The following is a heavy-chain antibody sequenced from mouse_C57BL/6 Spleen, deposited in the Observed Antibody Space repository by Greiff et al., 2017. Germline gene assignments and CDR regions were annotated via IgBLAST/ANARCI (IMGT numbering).Heavy chain of an antibody. D-gene: IGHD2-5*01. V-gene: IGHV1-55*01. CDR3: ASPAYYSNYYAMDD. CDR1: GYTFTSYW. Sequence: VQLQQPGAELVKPGASVKMSCTASGYTFTSYWITWVQQGPGQGLEWIGYIYPGSGSTNSNEKFKSKATLTVGTSASTADMQLSSLPSEDAAVNYCASPAYYSNYYAMDDWGQGTSVTVSS. J-gene: IGHJ4*01. CDR2: IYPGSGST.